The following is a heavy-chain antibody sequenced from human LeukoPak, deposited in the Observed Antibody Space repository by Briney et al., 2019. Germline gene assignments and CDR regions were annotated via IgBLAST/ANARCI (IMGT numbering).Heavy chain of an antibody. J-gene: IGHJ5*02. Sequence: GGSLRLSCTASGFPFSSYAMHWVRQAPGKGLEWVAFIWYDGSIKYYADSVKGRFTISRDNSKNTLYLQMNSLRAEDTAVYYCARVLGFGERGFDPWGQGTLVTVSS. CDR3: ARVLGFGERGFDP. V-gene: IGHV3-30*02. D-gene: IGHD3-10*01. CDR2: IWYDGSIK. CDR1: GFPFSSYA.